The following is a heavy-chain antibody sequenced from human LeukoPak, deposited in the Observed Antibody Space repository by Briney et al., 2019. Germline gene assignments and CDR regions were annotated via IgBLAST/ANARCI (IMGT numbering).Heavy chain of an antibody. J-gene: IGHJ4*02. V-gene: IGHV4-39*01. Sequence: SETLSLTCTVSGGSISSPSYYWGWIRQPPGKGLEWIGTIYYSQSTYYSPSLKSRVTISVDTSKNQFSLRLSSVTAADTAVYYCAQMDSSGWFWGQGTLVTVSS. CDR2: IYYSQST. CDR3: AQMDSSGWF. CDR1: GGSISSPSYY. D-gene: IGHD6-19*01.